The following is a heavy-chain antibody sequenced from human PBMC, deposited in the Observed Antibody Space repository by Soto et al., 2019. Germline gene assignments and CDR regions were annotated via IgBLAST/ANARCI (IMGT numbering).Heavy chain of an antibody. Sequence: QVQLVESGGGVVQPGRSLRLSCAASGFTFSSYGMHWVRQAPGKGLEWVAVISYDGSNKYYADSVKGRFTISRDNSKNTLYLQMNSLRAEDTAVYYCAKDQLGQPENHYYYYYYMDVWGKGTTVTVSS. CDR3: AKDQLGQPENHYYYYYYMDV. V-gene: IGHV3-30*18. CDR1: GFTFSSYG. J-gene: IGHJ6*03. D-gene: IGHD6-13*01. CDR2: ISYDGSNK.